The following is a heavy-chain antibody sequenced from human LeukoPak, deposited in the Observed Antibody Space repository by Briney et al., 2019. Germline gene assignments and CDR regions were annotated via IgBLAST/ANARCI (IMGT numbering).Heavy chain of an antibody. CDR1: GGSISSGDYY. CDR2: IYHSGST. V-gene: IGHV4-30-4*01. Sequence: PSETLSLTCTVSGGSISSGDYYWSWIRQPPGKGLEWIGYIYHSGSTYYNPSLKSRVTISVDTSKNQFSLKLSSVTAADTAVYYCARDPLHYDILTGFSSRGVDYWGQGTLVTVSS. D-gene: IGHD3-9*01. J-gene: IGHJ4*02. CDR3: ARDPLHYDILTGFSSRGVDY.